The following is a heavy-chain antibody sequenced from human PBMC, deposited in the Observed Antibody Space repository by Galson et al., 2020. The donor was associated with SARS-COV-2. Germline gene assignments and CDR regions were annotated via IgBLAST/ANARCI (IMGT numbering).Heavy chain of an antibody. V-gene: IGHV1-18*04. J-gene: IGHJ4*02. D-gene: IGHD3-16*01. CDR3: ARDYRIWGFYYFDY. Sequence: ASVKVSCKASGYTFTSYGISWVRQAPGQGLEWMGWISAYNGNTNYAQKLQGRVTMTTDTSTSTAYMELRSLRSDDTAVYYCARDYRIWGFYYFDYWGQGTLVTVSS. CDR2: ISAYNGNT. CDR1: GYTFTSYG.